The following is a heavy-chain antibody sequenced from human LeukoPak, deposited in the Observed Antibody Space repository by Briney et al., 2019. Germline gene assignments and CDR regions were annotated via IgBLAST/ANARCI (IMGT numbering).Heavy chain of an antibody. D-gene: IGHD1-26*01. V-gene: IGHV3-23*01. J-gene: IGHJ3*02. CDR2: ISGSGGST. CDR3: AKVMTGSSMNAFDI. CDR1: GFTFSSYA. Sequence: GGSLRLSGAASGFTFSSYAMSWVRQAPGKGRKGVSAISGSGGSTYYADSVKGRFTIYRDNSKNTLYLQMTSLRAEDTAVYYCAKVMTGSSMNAFDIWGQGTMVTVSS.